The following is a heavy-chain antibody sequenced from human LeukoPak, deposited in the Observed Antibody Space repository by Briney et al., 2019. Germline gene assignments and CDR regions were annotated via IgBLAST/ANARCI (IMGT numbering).Heavy chain of an antibody. J-gene: IGHJ4*02. D-gene: IGHD1-1*01. CDR1: GFTVSFYA. Sequence: PGGSLRLSCAASGFTVSFYAMSWVRQAPGKGLEWVSVIAGGGSSTYYADSVKGRFTISRDNSKNTLYLQMNSLRAEDTAVYYCARGDWNYVEYWGQGTLVTVSS. CDR3: ARGDWNYVEY. V-gene: IGHV3-23*01. CDR2: IAGGGSST.